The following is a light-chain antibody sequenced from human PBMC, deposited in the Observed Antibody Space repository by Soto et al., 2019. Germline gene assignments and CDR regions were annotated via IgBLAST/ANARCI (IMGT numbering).Light chain of an antibody. V-gene: IGKV1-5*03. CDR1: QSISIW. CDR3: QHWNDYSWT. CDR2: KTS. J-gene: IGKJ1*01. Sequence: DIHMTQSPSTLSASVGDRVTITCRASQSISIWLDWYQQKPGKAPNLLIYKTSSLETGVSSSFSGSGSGTEFTLTISSLQPDDFATYYCQHWNDYSWTFGQGTKVEVK.